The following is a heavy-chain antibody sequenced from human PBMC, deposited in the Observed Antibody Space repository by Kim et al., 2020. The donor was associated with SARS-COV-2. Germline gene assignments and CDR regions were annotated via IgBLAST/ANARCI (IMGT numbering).Heavy chain of an antibody. D-gene: IGHD3-10*01. CDR3: AILWFGEA. CDR1: GGSFSGYY. J-gene: IGHJ4*02. CDR2: INHSGST. V-gene: IGHV4-34*01. Sequence: SETLSLTCAVYGGSFSGYYWSWIRQAPGKGLEWIAEINHSGSTNYNPSVKGRVTISVDTSKNQLSLKLSSVTAADTAVYYCAILWFGEAWSQGTLVTVSS.